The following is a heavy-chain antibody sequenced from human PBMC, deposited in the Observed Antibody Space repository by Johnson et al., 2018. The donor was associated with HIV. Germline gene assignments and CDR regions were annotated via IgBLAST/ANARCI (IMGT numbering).Heavy chain of an antibody. J-gene: IGHJ3*02. CDR1: GFTFDDYA. CDR2: INWNGGST. Sequence: VQLVESGGGLVQPGRSLRLSCAASGFTFDDYAMHWVRQAPGKGLEWVSGINWNGGSTGYADSVKGRFTISRDNSKNTLYLQMNSLRAEDTAVYYCAKGGYSYGDAFDIWGQGTMVTVSS. D-gene: IGHD5-18*01. V-gene: IGHV3-20*04. CDR3: AKGGYSYGDAFDI.